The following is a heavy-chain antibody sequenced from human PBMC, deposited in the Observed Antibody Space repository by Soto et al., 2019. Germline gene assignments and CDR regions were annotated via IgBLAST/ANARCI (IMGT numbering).Heavy chain of an antibody. Sequence: ASVKVSCKASGYTFTSYGISWVRQPPGQGLEWMGWISAYNGNTNYAQKLQGRVTMTTDTSTSTAYMELRSLRSDDTAVYYCARDGDCSSTSCYINNWFDPWGQGTLVTVSS. D-gene: IGHD2-2*02. CDR2: ISAYNGNT. V-gene: IGHV1-18*01. CDR1: GYTFTSYG. J-gene: IGHJ5*02. CDR3: ARDGDCSSTSCYINNWFDP.